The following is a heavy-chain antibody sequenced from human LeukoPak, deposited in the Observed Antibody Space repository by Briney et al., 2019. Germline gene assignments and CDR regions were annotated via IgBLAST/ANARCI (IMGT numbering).Heavy chain of an antibody. V-gene: IGHV4-39*01. D-gene: IGHD3-10*01. CDR1: GGSISSSSYY. J-gene: IGHJ4*02. CDR3: ARQWLLWFGGSSRRTFAPPDY. Sequence: PSETLSLTCTVSGGSISSSSYYWGWIRQPPGKGLEWIGSIYYNGSTYYNPSLKSRVTISVDTSKNQFSLKLSSVTAADTAVYYCARQWLLWFGGSSRRTFAPPDYWGQGTLVTVSS. CDR2: IYYNGST.